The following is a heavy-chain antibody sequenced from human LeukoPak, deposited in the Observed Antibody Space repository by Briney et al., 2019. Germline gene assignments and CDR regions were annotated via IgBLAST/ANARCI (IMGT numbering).Heavy chain of an antibody. CDR1: GYTFSAYY. CDR2: INPNNGDT. Sequence: NPGGSLRLSCKASGYTFSAYYIHWVRQAPGHGLEWMGWINPNNGDTVYAQRFQGRVTMTRDTSISTAYMELTGLSFDDTAVYYCARFLFGTKFYFDFWGQGTLVTVSS. D-gene: IGHD1-7*01. V-gene: IGHV1-2*02. CDR3: ARFLFGTKFYFDF. J-gene: IGHJ4*02.